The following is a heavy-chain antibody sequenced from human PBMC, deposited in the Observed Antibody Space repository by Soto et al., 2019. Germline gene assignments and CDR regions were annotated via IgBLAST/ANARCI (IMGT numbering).Heavy chain of an antibody. J-gene: IGHJ6*03. CDR3: ARGNQQLVRSFYMDV. CDR2: ISGSGGST. D-gene: IGHD6-6*01. CDR1: GFTFSSYA. Sequence: PGGSLRLCCAASGFTFSSYAMSWVRQAPGKGLEWVSAISGSGGSTYYADSVKGRFTISRDNSKNTLYLQMNSLRAEDTSVYYCARGNQQLVRSFYMDVWGKGTTVTVSS. V-gene: IGHV3-23*01.